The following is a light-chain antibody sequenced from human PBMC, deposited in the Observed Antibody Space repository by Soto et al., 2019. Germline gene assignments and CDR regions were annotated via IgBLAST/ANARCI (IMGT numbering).Light chain of an antibody. V-gene: IGLV4-69*01. CDR1: SGHSTYA. CDR3: QTWGTGIQVI. J-gene: IGLJ2*01. Sequence: QSVLTQSPSASASLGASVKLTCTLSSGHSTYAIAWHQQQPEKGPRYLMKLNSDGSHSKGDGIPDRFSGSSSGAERYLNISSLQSEDEADYYCQTWGTGIQVIFGGGTKLTVL. CDR2: LNSDGSH.